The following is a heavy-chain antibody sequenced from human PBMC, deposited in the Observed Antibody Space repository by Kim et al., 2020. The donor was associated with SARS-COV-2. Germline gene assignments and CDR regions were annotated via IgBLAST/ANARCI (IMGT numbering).Heavy chain of an antibody. V-gene: IGHV4-39*01. Sequence: TYYNQSLKSRVTISIDTSKNQFSLNLSSVTAADTAVYYCARVIAVAGIPDYWGQGTLVTVSS. D-gene: IGHD6-19*01. CDR2: T. J-gene: IGHJ4*02. CDR3: ARVIAVAGIPDY.